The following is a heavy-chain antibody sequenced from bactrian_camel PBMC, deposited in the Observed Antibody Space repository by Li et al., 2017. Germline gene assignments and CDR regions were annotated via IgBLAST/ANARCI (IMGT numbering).Heavy chain of an antibody. CDR1: GTTGSGYC. V-gene: IGHV3S1*01. D-gene: IGHD5*01. Sequence: HVQLVESGGGTVQTGGSRRLSCEVSGTTGSGYCVAWFRQIQGSEREGVASISKDDGSTKFSVDSVKGRFNIFWDGARNTVNLQMNDLKPEDTATYTCAVDLGDPRYCDNRHFWGGTLVTGDTGPRSPS. J-gene: IGHJ6*01. CDR3: AVDLGDPRYCDNRHFWGGTLVT. CDR2: ISKDDGSTK.